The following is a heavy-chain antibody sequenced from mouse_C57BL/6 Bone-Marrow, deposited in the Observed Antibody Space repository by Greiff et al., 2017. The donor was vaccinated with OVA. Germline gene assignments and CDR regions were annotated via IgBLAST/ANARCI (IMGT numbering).Heavy chain of an antibody. Sequence: QVQLQQPGAELVKPGASVKLSCKASGYTFTSYWMQWVKQRPGQGLEWIGEIDPSDSYTNYNQKFKGKATLTVDTSSSTAYMQLSSLTSEDSAVYYWARWSSYYGNYYAMDYWGKGTSVTVSS. V-gene: IGHV1-50*01. CDR2: IDPSDSYT. CDR1: GYTFTSYW. D-gene: IGHD2-10*01. CDR3: ARWSSYYGNYYAMDY. J-gene: IGHJ4*01.